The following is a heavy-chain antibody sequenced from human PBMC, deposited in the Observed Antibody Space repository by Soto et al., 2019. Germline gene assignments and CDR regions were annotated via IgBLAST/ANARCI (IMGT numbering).Heavy chain of an antibody. J-gene: IGHJ6*02. CDR3: ARDHPTTVTENYYYYGMDV. CDR1: GYTFTSYY. CDR2: INPSGGST. D-gene: IGHD4-17*01. Sequence: GASVKVSCKASGYTFTSYYMHWVRQAPGQGLEWMGIINPSGGSTSYAQKFQGRVTMTRDTSTSTVYMELSSLRSEDTAVYYCARDHPTTVTENYYYYGMDVWGQGTTVTVSS. V-gene: IGHV1-46*01.